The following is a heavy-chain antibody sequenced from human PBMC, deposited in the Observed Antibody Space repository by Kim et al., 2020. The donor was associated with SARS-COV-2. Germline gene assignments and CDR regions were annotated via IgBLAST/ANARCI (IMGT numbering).Heavy chain of an antibody. Sequence: ASVKVSCKASGYTFTSYDINWVRQATGQGLEWMGWMNPNSGNTGYAQKFQGRVTMTRNTSISTAYMELSSLRSEDTAVYYCARGSRYFDWLVPNYYYGMDVWGQGTTVTVSS. J-gene: IGHJ6*02. CDR2: MNPNSGNT. CDR1: GYTFTSYD. V-gene: IGHV1-8*01. CDR3: ARGSRYFDWLVPNYYYGMDV. D-gene: IGHD3-9*01.